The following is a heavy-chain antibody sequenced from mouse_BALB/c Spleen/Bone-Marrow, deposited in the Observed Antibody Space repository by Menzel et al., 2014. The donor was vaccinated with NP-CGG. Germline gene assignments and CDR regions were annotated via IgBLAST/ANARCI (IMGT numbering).Heavy chain of an antibody. V-gene: IGHV1-9*01. Sequence: QVQLQQPGAELMKPGASVKISCKATGYTFSTYWIEWVKQRPGHGLEWIGEILPGSGSTNYNEKFKGKATFTADTSSNTVYMQLSSLTSEDSAVYYCARWYYGSSSFAYWGQGTLVTVS. CDR1: GYTFSTYW. D-gene: IGHD1-1*01. CDR2: ILPGSGST. CDR3: ARWYYGSSSFAY. J-gene: IGHJ3*01.